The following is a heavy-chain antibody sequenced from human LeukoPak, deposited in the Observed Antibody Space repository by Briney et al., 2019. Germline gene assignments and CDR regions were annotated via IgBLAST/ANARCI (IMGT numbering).Heavy chain of an antibody. J-gene: IGHJ4*02. CDR2: IYTSGGT. CDR3: ARDRWGIAAAGEYYFDY. Sequence: PSETLSLTCTASGGSISSYYWSWIRQPAGKGLEWIGRIYTSGGTNYNPSLKSRVTMSVDTSKNQFSLKLSSVTAADTAVYYCARDRWGIAAAGEYYFDYWGQGTLVTVSP. D-gene: IGHD6-13*01. V-gene: IGHV4-4*07. CDR1: GGSISSYY.